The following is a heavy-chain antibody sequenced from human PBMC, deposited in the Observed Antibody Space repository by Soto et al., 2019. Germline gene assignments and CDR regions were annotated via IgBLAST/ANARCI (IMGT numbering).Heavy chain of an antibody. CDR2: ISAYNGNT. D-gene: IGHD2-8*01. CDR3: ARGGKYCTNGVCFFYGMDV. CDR1: GYTFTNSG. V-gene: IGHV1-18*01. J-gene: IGHJ6*02. Sequence: ASVKVSCKASGYTFTNSGFSWVRQAPGQGLEWMGWISAYNGNTNYAQKLQGRVTMTTDTSTSTAYMELRSLRSDDTAVYYCARGGKYCTNGVCFFYGMDVWGQGTTVTVSS.